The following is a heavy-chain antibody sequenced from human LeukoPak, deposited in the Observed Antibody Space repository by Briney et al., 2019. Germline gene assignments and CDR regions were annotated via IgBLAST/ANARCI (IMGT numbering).Heavy chain of an antibody. CDR3: ARDILTKQAYSGYDN. D-gene: IGHD5-12*01. CDR1: GFTFSTYS. J-gene: IGHJ4*02. Sequence: GGSLRLSCAASGFTFSTYSMNWVRQAPGKGLEWVSYISSSSNTIYYADSVKGRFTISRDNAKDSLYLQMNSLRDEDTAVYYCARDILTKQAYSGYDNWGQGTLVTVSS. V-gene: IGHV3-48*02. CDR2: ISSSSNTI.